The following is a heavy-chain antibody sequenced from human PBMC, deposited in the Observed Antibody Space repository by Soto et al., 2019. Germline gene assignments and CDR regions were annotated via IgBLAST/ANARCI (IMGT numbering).Heavy chain of an antibody. Sequence: EVQLLESGGGLVQPGGSLRLSCAASGFTFSNYVLSWVRQAPGKGLEWVSAISGTGGSTYYADSVKGRFTISRDNSKNTLHVQINSLRVEDTAVYYCAKEGNRLRGPDYWGQGTLVTVSS. J-gene: IGHJ4*02. CDR1: GFTFSNYV. CDR2: ISGTGGST. V-gene: IGHV3-23*01. D-gene: IGHD3-10*01. CDR3: AKEGNRLRGPDY.